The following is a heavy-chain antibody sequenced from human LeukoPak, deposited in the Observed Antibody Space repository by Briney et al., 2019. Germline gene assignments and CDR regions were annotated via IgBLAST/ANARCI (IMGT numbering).Heavy chain of an antibody. J-gene: IGHJ4*02. Sequence: GASVKVSCKASGYTFTSYDINWVRQATGQGLEWMGWISAYNGNTNYAQKLQGRVTMTTDTSTSTAYMELRSLRSDDTAVYYCARIPTRFLTGYSRYYFDYWGQGTLVTVSS. CDR1: GYTFTSYD. V-gene: IGHV1-18*01. CDR2: ISAYNGNT. D-gene: IGHD3-9*01. CDR3: ARIPTRFLTGYSRYYFDY.